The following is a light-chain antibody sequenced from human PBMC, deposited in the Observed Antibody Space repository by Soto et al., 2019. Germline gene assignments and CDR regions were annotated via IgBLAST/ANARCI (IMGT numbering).Light chain of an antibody. V-gene: IGLV2-8*01. CDR2: EVS. Sequence: QSALTQPPSASGSPGQSVTISCTGTSSDVGGYNYVSWYQQHPGKAPKLMIYEVSKRPSGVPDRVSGSKSGNTASLTVSGLQAEYEADYYCNSYAGSNNWVFGGGTKLTVL. J-gene: IGLJ3*02. CDR1: SSDVGGYNY. CDR3: NSYAGSNNWV.